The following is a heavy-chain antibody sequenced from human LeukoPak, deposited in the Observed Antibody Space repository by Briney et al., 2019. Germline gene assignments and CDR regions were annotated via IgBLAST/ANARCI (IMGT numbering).Heavy chain of an antibody. CDR3: ARDRRGRSGWPFDY. CDR1: GGSISSSSYY. D-gene: IGHD6-19*01. Sequence: SETLSLTCTVSGGSISSSSYYWGWIRQPPGKGLEWIGSIYYSGSTYYNPSLKSRVTISVDTSKNQFSLKLSSVTAADTAVYYCARDRRGRSGWPFDYWGQGTLVTVSS. J-gene: IGHJ4*02. CDR2: IYYSGST. V-gene: IGHV4-39*07.